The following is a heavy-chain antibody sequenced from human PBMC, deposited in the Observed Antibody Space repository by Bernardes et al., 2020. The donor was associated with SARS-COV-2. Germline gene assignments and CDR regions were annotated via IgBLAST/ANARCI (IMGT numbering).Heavy chain of an antibody. Sequence: GGSLRLSCAASGFIFSDYAMSWVRQAPGKGLAFVSSISGRGGGTYYADSVKGRFTISRDNSKNTLFLEMSNLRAEDTAVYYCGRDLSGMADYWGPGTLVTVSS. CDR1: GFIFSDYA. V-gene: IGHV3-23*01. CDR2: ISGRGGGT. J-gene: IGHJ4*02. D-gene: IGHD3-10*01. CDR3: GRDLSGMADY.